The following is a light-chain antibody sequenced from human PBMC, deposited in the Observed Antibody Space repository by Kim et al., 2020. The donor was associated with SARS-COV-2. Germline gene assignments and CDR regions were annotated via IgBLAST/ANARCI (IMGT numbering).Light chain of an antibody. J-gene: IGLJ2*01. V-gene: IGLV2-11*01. Sequence: QSALTQPRSVSGSPGQSVTLSCTGTNNDLGRYNYVSWYQLHPGKAPKPIIYDVARRPSGVPHRFSGSKSADAGSLTISGLQTEDEADYYCCSYAGCDSFGVFGGGTQLTVL. CDR2: DVA. CDR1: NNDLGRYNY. CDR3: CSYAGCDSFGV.